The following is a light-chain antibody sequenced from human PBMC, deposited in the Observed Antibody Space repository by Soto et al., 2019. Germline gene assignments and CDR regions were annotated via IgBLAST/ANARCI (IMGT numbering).Light chain of an antibody. V-gene: IGLV2-11*01. CDR2: DVI. J-gene: IGLJ1*01. CDR1: SSDVGGYSY. CDR3: CSYAGSYTFV. Sequence: QSALTQPRSVSGSPGQSVTISCSGTSSDVGGYSYVSWYQQRPGKAPKLMIYDVITRPSGVPDRFSGSKSGNTASLTISGXXAEDEADYFCCSYAGSYTFVFGTGTKLTVL.